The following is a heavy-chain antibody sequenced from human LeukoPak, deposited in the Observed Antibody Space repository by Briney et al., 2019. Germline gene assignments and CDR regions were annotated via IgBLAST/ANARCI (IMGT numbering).Heavy chain of an antibody. D-gene: IGHD3-10*01. J-gene: IGHJ4*02. Sequence: SETLSLTCSVSGSSITRGDYWGWIRQSPGKGLEWIGAIYHSGSTYYNPSLKSRVAISVDTSKNQFSLRLSSVSAADTAVYYCARGFYAAGSHFDYWGQGTLVTVSS. CDR3: ARGFYAAGSHFDY. V-gene: IGHV4-38-2*02. CDR1: GSSITRGDY. CDR2: IYHSGST.